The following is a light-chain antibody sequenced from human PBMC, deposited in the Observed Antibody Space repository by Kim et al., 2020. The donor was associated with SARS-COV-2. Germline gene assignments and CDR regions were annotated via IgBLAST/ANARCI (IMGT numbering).Light chain of an antibody. CDR2: YDT. CDR3: QVWDRSSDQYV. CDR1: DIGTKS. Sequence: SYELTQPPSVSVAPGKTARITCGGNDIGTKSVHWYRQKPGQAPVAVISYDTDRRSGIPERFSGSNSGNSATLTITRVEAGDEADYYCQVWDRSSDQYVFGTGTNVTVL. J-gene: IGLJ1*01. V-gene: IGLV3-21*04.